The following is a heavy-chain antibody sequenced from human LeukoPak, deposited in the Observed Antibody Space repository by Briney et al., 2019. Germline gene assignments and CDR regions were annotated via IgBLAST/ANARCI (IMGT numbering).Heavy chain of an antibody. J-gene: IGHJ4*02. CDR2: VNYGEST. CDR1: GGSFSGYH. D-gene: IGHD5-12*01. V-gene: IGHV4-34*01. CDR3: ARSAGYRNGKRGLFCDY. Sequence: PSETLSLTCAVFGGSFSGYHWSWIRQPPGKGLEWIGGVNYGESTNYNPSLKSRVTISVDNSKNQFSLRLNSATAADTAMYYCARSAGYRNGKRGLFCDYWGQGSLVIVSS.